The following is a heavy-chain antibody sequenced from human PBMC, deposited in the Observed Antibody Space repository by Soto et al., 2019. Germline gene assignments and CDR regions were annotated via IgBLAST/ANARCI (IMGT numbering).Heavy chain of an antibody. Sequence: GGSLRLSCAASGFTFSRYYMNWVRQAPGKGLEWVSSISTTSTYTHYADSLKGRFTISRDNAKKLLYLQMDSLRAEDTAVYYCARDDGLSSTNVKAFDIWGQGTKVTVS. CDR1: GFTFSRYY. D-gene: IGHD2-2*01. V-gene: IGHV3-21*01. CDR2: ISTTSTYT. J-gene: IGHJ3*02. CDR3: ARDDGLSSTNVKAFDI.